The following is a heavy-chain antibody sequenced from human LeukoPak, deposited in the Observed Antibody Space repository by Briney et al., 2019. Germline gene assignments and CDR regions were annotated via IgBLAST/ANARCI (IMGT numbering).Heavy chain of an antibody. CDR3: ARLGIITAAGSNDY. Sequence: GSLRLSCAASEFTFSDYYMSWIRPAPGKGLEWVSYISYSGDTIYYADSVKGRFTVSRDNAKNSLYLQMNSLRAEDTAVYYCARLGIITAAGSNDYWGQGTLVTVSS. CDR2: ISYSGDTI. J-gene: IGHJ4*02. V-gene: IGHV3-11*01. CDR1: EFTFSDYY. D-gene: IGHD6-13*01.